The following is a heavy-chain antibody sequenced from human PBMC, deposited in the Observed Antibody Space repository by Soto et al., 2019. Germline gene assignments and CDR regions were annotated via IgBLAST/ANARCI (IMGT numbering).Heavy chain of an antibody. J-gene: IGHJ4*02. CDR2: IYSGGST. CDR1: GFTVSSNY. D-gene: IGHD1-26*01. CDR3: ARDSGSYNYFDY. Sequence: EVQLVETGGGLIQPGGSLRLSCAASGFTVSSNYMSWVRQAPGKGLEWVSVIYSGGSTYYADSVKGRFIISRDNSKNTLYLQMNSLRAEDTAVYYCARDSGSYNYFDYWGQGTLVTVSS. V-gene: IGHV3-53*02.